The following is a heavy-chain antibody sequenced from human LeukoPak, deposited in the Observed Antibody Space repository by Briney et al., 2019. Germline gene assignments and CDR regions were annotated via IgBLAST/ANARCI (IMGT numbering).Heavy chain of an antibody. Sequence: ASVKVSCKVSGYTLTELSMHWVRQAPGKGLEWMGGFDPEDGETIYAQKFQGRVTMTEDTSTDTAYMELSSLRSEETAVYYCATDILGYYDSSGYSYYWGQGTLVTVSS. J-gene: IGHJ4*02. CDR1: GYTLTELS. CDR3: ATDILGYYDSSGYSYY. V-gene: IGHV1-24*01. D-gene: IGHD3-22*01. CDR2: FDPEDGET.